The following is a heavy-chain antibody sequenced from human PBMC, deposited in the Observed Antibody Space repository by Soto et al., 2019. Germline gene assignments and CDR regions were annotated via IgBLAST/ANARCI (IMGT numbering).Heavy chain of an antibody. CDR3: ARDAIFGPAFNY. J-gene: IGHJ4*02. V-gene: IGHV4-59*01. CDR2: IFDTGST. Sequence: SETLSLTCPVSGGSISSYYWSWIRQPPGEGLEWIGNIFDTGSTNYNPSLKSRVTISVDTPKNQFSLKLSSVTAADTAVYYCARDAIFGPAFNYWGRGTLVTVSS. CDR1: GGSISSYY. D-gene: IGHD3-3*01.